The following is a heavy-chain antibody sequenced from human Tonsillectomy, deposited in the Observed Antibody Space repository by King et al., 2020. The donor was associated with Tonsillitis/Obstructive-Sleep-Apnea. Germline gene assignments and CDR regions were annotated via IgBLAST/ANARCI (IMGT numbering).Heavy chain of an antibody. CDR2: ISSTSASI. J-gene: IGHJ4*02. V-gene: IGHV3-48*03. Sequence: VQLVESGGGLVQPGGSLRHTCAASGFTFSDYEMNWVRQAPGKGLEWISYISSTSASIYYADSVKGRFTISRDNAKNSLYLQMNSLRAEDTATYYCAREYPYDIWRSYYPYYFDYWGQGTLVTVSS. D-gene: IGHD3-3*01. CDR1: GFTFSDYE. CDR3: AREYPYDIWRSYYPYYFDY.